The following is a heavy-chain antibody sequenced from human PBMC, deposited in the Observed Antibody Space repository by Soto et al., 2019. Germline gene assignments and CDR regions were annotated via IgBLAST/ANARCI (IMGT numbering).Heavy chain of an antibody. CDR2: IKSKTDRGTA. CDR1: GFTFSDAW. J-gene: IGHJ4*02. CDR3: TTVDYYDTIGYYSLDY. V-gene: IGHV3-15*01. D-gene: IGHD3-22*01. Sequence: PGGSLRLSCAASGFTFSDAWMSWVRQAPGKGLEWVGRIKSKTDRGTADYAAPVKGRFSISRDDSNNTLYLQMNSLKNEDTAVYYCTTVDYYDTIGYYSLDYWGRGTLVTVSS.